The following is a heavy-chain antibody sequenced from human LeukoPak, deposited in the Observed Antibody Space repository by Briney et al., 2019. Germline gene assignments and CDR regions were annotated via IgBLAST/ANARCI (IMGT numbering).Heavy chain of an antibody. D-gene: IGHD1-1*01. J-gene: IGHJ5*02. CDR3: ARDSSGAGGWFDP. V-gene: IGHV1-2*02. CDR2: INPNNGGT. CDR1: GYTFTGYY. Sequence: GASVEVSCKASGYTFTGYYMHWVRQAPGQGPEWMGWINPNNGGTFYAQNFQGRVTMTRDTSITTAYMELSSLRSDGTAVYYCARDSSGAGGWFDPWGQGTQVTVSS.